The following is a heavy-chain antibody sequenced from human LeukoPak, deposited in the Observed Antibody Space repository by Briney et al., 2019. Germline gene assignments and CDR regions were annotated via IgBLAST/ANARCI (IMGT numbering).Heavy chain of an antibody. CDR3: AKDRFVEIPAAMPSFDY. D-gene: IGHD2-2*01. CDR2: IRYDGSNK. Sequence: GGSLRLSCAASGFTFSSYGMHWVRQALGKGLEWVEFIRYDGSNKYYADPVKGRFTNARDNSKNTLYLQMNSLRAEDTAVYYCAKDRFVEIPAAMPSFDYWGQGTLVTVSS. J-gene: IGHJ4*02. CDR1: GFTFSSYG. V-gene: IGHV3-30*02.